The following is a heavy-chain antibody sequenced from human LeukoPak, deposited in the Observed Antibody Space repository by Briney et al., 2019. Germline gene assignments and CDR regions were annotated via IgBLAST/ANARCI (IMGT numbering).Heavy chain of an antibody. Sequence: SSETLSLTCAVYGGSFSGYYWSWIRQPPGKGLEWIGEINHSGSTNYYPSLKSRVTISVDTSKNQFSLKLSSVTAADTAVYYCAGDYGDYDLWGQGTLVTVSS. V-gene: IGHV4-34*01. CDR2: INHSGST. CDR1: GGSFSGYY. D-gene: IGHD4-17*01. CDR3: AGDYGDYDL. J-gene: IGHJ4*02.